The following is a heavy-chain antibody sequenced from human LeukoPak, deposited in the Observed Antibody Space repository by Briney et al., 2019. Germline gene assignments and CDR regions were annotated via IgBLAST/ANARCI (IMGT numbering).Heavy chain of an antibody. Sequence: ASVKVSCKASGYTFTGYYMHWVRQAPGQGLEWMGRINPNSGGTNYAQKFQGRVTMTRDTSISTAYMELSRLRSDDTAVYYCARGNNGWPYHFDYWGQGTLVTVSS. D-gene: IGHD6-19*01. CDR2: INPNSGGT. J-gene: IGHJ4*02. CDR1: GYTFTGYY. CDR3: ARGNNGWPYHFDY. V-gene: IGHV1-2*06.